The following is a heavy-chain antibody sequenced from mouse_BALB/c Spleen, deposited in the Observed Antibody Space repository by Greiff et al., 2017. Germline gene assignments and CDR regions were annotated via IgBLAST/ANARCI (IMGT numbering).Heavy chain of an antibody. J-gene: IGHJ2*01. CDR1: GYTFTSYW. D-gene: IGHD1-2*01. Sequence: QVQLKESGAELAKPGASVKMSCKASGYTFTSYWMHWVKQRPGQGLEWIGYINPSTGYTEYNQKFKDKATLTADKSSSTAYMQLSSLTSEDSAVYHCARRDYGHAMDYWGQGTTLTVSS. CDR2: INPSTGYT. CDR3: ARRDYGHAMDY. V-gene: IGHV1-7*01.